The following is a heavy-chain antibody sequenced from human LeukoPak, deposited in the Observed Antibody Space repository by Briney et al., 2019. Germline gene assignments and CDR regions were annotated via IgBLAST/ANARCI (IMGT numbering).Heavy chain of an antibody. Sequence: GRSLRLSCAASGFTFSSYAMHWVRQAPGKGLEWVAVISYDGSNKYYADSVKGRFTISRDNSKNTLYLQMNSLRAEDTAVYYCAREGLRGWGFFDYWGQGTLVTVSS. V-gene: IGHV3-30*04. CDR1: GFTFSSYA. CDR2: ISYDGSNK. D-gene: IGHD5-12*01. J-gene: IGHJ4*02. CDR3: AREGLRGWGFFDY.